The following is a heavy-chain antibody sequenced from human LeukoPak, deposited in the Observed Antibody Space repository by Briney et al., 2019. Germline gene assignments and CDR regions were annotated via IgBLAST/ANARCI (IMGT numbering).Heavy chain of an antibody. CDR1: GGSIYSSNSY. Sequence: SETLSLACTVSGGSIYSSNSYWAWIRQSPGQGLEWIGSIFYGGSTFYNPSLKRRATISVDTSKNQFSLNLTSVTAADTAVYYCARDAKRFYAANWFDPWGQGTPVTVSS. J-gene: IGHJ5*02. V-gene: IGHV4-39*07. CDR3: ARDAKRFYAANWFDP. CDR2: IFYGGST. D-gene: IGHD2/OR15-2a*01.